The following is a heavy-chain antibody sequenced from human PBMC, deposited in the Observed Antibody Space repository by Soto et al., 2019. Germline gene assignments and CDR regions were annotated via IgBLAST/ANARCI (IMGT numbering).Heavy chain of an antibody. CDR1: GGSISSSSYY. V-gene: IGHV4-39*01. D-gene: IGHD3-10*01. CDR3: ARPMTIWEFDY. J-gene: IGHJ4*02. Sequence: PSETLSLTCTVSGGSISSSSYYWGWIRQPPGKGLEWIGSIYYSGSTYYNPPLKSRVTISVDTSKNQFSLKLSSVTAADTAVYYCARPMTIWEFDYWGQGTPVTVSS. CDR2: IYYSGST.